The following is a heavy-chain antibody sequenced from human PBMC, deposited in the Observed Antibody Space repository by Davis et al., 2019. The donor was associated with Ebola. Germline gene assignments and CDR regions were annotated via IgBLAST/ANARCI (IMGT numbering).Heavy chain of an antibody. CDR1: GYSFTNYW. J-gene: IGHJ6*02. CDR3: ARLASSSWFHGMDV. CDR2: IYPGDSDT. D-gene: IGHD6-13*01. Sequence: GESLKISCEGSGYSFTNYWIGWVRQMPGKGLEWMAIIYPGDSDTRYSPSLLGQFTISVDKSISTAYLQWSSLKASDTAIYYCARLASSSWFHGMDVWGQGTTVTVSS. V-gene: IGHV5-51*01.